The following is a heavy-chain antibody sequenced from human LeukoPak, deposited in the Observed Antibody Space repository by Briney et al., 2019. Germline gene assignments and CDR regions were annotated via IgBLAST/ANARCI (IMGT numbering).Heavy chain of an antibody. V-gene: IGHV1-2*02. CDR2: INPNSGGT. D-gene: IGHD5-12*01. CDR3: ASANSGYDFDY. CDR1: GYTFTGYY. J-gene: IGHJ4*02. Sequence: GASVKVSCKASGYTFTGYYMHWVRQAPGQGVEWMGWINPNSGGTNSAQKFQGRVTMTRDTSISTAYMELSRLRSDDTAVYYCASANSGYDFDYWGQGTLVTVSS.